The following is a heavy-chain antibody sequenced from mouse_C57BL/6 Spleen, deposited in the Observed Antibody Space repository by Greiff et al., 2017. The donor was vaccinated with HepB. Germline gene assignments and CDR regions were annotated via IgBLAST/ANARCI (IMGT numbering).Heavy chain of an antibody. Sequence: QVQLQQPGAELVRPGSSVKLSCKASGYTFTSYWMHWVKQRPIQGLEWIGNIDPSDSETHYNQKFKDKATLTVDKSSSTAYMQLSSLTSEDSAVYYCAKEGGVRDFDYWGQGTTLTVSS. V-gene: IGHV1-52*01. J-gene: IGHJ2*01. CDR1: GYTFTSYW. CDR2: IDPSDSET. CDR3: AKEGGVRDFDY.